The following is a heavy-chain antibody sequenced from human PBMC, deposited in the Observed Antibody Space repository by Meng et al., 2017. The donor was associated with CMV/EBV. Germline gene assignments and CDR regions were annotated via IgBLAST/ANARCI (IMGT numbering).Heavy chain of an antibody. Sequence: ESLKISCAASGFTFSSYWMSWVRQAPGTGLEWVANIKQDGSEKYYVDSVKGRFTISRDNAKNSLYLQMNSLRAEDTAVYYCARDLRVVPAAVYYFDYWGQGTLVTVSS. J-gene: IGHJ4*02. CDR3: ARDLRVVPAAVYYFDY. CDR2: IKQDGSEK. V-gene: IGHV3-7*01. CDR1: GFTFSSYW. D-gene: IGHD2-2*01.